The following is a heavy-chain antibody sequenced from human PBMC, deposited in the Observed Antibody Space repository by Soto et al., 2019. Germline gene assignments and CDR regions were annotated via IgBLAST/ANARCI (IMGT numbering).Heavy chain of an antibody. CDR3: VKDLVVLSAIFDS. J-gene: IGHJ4*02. D-gene: IGHD2-21*02. V-gene: IGHV3-23*01. CDR1: GFTFGNYA. CDR2: IVASGGRT. Sequence: SLRLSCAASGFTFGNYAMGWVRQAPGKGLEWVSGIVASGGRTFYADSAKGRFTISRDNSRSTLYLQMNSLRADDTAVYYCVKDLVVLSAIFDSWGRGXLVTVYS.